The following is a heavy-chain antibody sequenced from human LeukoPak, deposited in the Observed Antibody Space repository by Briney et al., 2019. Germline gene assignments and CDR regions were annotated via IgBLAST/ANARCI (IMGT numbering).Heavy chain of an antibody. D-gene: IGHD3-22*01. CDR3: TRRYYHDSSGYYYGDY. V-gene: IGHV3-73*01. J-gene: IGHJ4*02. Sequence: GGSLRLSCAASGFTFRTYAMSWVRQASGKGLEWVGRIRSKANNYATTYDASVKGRFTISRDDSKNTAFLQMNSLKTEDTAVYYCTRRYYHDSSGYYYGDYWGQGARVTVSS. CDR1: GFTFRTYA. CDR2: IRSKANNYAT.